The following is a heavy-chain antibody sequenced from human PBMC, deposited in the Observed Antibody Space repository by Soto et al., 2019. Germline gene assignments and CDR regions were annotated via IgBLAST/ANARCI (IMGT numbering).Heavy chain of an antibody. Sequence: QVQLVQSGAEVKKPGASVKVSCKASGYTFTSYYMHWVRQAPGQGLEWMGIINPSGGSTSYAQKFLGRVTMTRATSPSTVYMELSSLRSEDTAVYYCARAGSGVDYWGQGTLVTVSS. D-gene: IGHD1-1*01. CDR1: GYTFTSYY. V-gene: IGHV1-46*01. CDR2: INPSGGST. CDR3: ARAGSGVDY. J-gene: IGHJ4*02.